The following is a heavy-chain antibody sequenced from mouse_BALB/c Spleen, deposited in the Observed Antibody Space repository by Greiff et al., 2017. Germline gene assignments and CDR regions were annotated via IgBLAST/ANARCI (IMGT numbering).Heavy chain of an antibody. CDR1: GFSLTSYG. J-gene: IGHJ3*01. CDR2: IWAGGST. V-gene: IGHV2-9*02. D-gene: IGHD1-1*01. Sequence: VKLMESGPGLVAPSQSLSITCTVSGFSLTSYGVHWVRQPPGKGLEWLGVIWAGGSTNYNSALMSRLSISKDNSKSQVFLKMNSLQTDDTAMYYCARAGLLPFAYWGQGTLVTVSA. CDR3: ARAGLLPFAY.